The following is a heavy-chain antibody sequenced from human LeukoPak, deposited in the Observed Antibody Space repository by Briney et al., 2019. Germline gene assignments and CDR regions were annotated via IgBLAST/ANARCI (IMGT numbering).Heavy chain of an antibody. CDR3: ATQIRGVVY. D-gene: IGHD3-10*01. CDR1: GFTFSSFA. Sequence: GGSLRLSCAASGFTFSSFAMHWVRQAPGKGLEYVSGISRDGRSTFYADSVKGRFTISRDNSKNTLYLQMGSLRAEDMAVYYCATQIRGVVYWGQGTLVTVSS. J-gene: IGHJ4*02. V-gene: IGHV3-64*02. CDR2: ISRDGRST.